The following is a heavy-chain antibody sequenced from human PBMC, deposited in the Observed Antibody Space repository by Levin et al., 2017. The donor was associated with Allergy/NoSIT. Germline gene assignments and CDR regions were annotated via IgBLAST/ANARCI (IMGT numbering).Heavy chain of an antibody. V-gene: IGHV3-23*01. J-gene: IGHJ6*02. Sequence: GGSLRLSCAASGFTFSSYAMSWVRQAPGKGLEWVSAISGSGGSTYYADSVKGRFTISRDNSKNTLYLQMNSLRAEDTAVYYCAREYYDFWSGYSKANGMDGWGQGTTVTVSS. CDR1: GFTFSSYA. CDR2: ISGSGGST. CDR3: AREYYDFWSGYSKANGMDG. D-gene: IGHD3-3*01.